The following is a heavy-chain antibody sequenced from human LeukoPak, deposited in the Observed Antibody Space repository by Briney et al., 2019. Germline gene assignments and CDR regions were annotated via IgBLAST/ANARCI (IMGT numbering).Heavy chain of an antibody. CDR2: INSDGRST. CDR3: ARVYRHYDFWSGYLYLDY. J-gene: IGHJ4*02. Sequence: GGSLRLSCAASGFTFSSYWMHWVRQAPGKGLVWVSRINSDGRSTSYADSVKGRFTISRDNAKNTLYLQMNSLRAEDTAVYYCARVYRHYDFWSGYLYLDYWGQGTLVTVSS. D-gene: IGHD3-3*01. CDR1: GFTFSSYW. V-gene: IGHV3-74*01.